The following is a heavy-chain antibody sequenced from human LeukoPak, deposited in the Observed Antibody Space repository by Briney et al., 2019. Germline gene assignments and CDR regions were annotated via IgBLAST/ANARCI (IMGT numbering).Heavy chain of an antibody. J-gene: IGHJ4*02. CDR3: ARDRYYDSGEFDY. D-gene: IGHD3-22*01. CDR1: GYTFTGYY. Sequence: ASVKVSCKASGYTFTGYYMHWVRQAPGQGLEWMGWINPNSGGTNYAQKFQGWVTMTRDTSISTAYMELSGLRSDDTAVYYCARDRYYDSGEFDYWGQGTLVTVSS. V-gene: IGHV1-2*04. CDR2: INPNSGGT.